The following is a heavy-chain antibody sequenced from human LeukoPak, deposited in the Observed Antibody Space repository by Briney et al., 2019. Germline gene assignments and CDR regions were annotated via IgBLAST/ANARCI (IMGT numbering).Heavy chain of an antibody. J-gene: IGHJ5*02. CDR1: GVSVTTGTYH. V-gene: IGHV4-39*07. D-gene: IGHD3-16*01. CDR2: VYFDGGT. Sequence: KPSETLSLTCSVSGVSVTTGTYHWAWIRQPPGKGLECIGSVYFDGGTHYNRSLQSRVAISVDTSKNQYSLRLSSVTAADTAVYYCARDHYYDGRGRFDPWGQGILVTVSS. CDR3: ARDHYYDGRGRFDP.